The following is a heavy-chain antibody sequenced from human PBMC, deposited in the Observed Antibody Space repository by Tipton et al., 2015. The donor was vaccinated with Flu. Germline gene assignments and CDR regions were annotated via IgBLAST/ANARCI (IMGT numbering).Heavy chain of an antibody. CDR2: TFHSGNT. CDR1: GDSIRSSNYY. D-gene: IGHD4-11*01. V-gene: IGHV4-39*07. J-gene: IGHJ5*02. CDR3: ARRDYSNYVSEPKNWFDP. Sequence: TLSLTCGVSGDSIRSSNYYWGWIRQPPGKGLEWIGNTFHSGNTYLNPSLKSRVTISIDTSKNQFSLKLSSVTAADTAVYYCARRDYSNYVSEPKNWFDPCGQGALVTVSS.